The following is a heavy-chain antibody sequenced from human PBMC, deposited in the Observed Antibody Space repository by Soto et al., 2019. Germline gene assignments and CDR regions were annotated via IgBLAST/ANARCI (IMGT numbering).Heavy chain of an antibody. Sequence: DVRLVESGGGLVQPGGSLKLSCEDSGLPKYWMAWVRQAPGKGLEWVANIKQDGSEVEDVDAVKGRFTISRDKAKKSLYLQMNSLTVADTAVYYCARGGGWLIEDWGQGIKVTVSS. D-gene: IGHD3-16*01. V-gene: IGHV3-7*01. CDR1: GLPKYW. J-gene: IGHJ4*02. CDR2: IKQDGSEV. CDR3: ARGGGWLIED.